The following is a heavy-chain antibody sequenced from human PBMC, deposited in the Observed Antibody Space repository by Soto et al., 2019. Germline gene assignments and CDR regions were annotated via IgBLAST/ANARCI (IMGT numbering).Heavy chain of an antibody. D-gene: IGHD2-21*01. V-gene: IGHV1-18*01. Sequence: ASVKVSCKASGYTFSRYGIMWVRQAPGQGLEWMGWISAYNGNTNSAEKLRGRLNMTTDASTTTAYMELRSLSCDDAALYYCARDQGFRVVINSNWFDPWGQGTLVTVSS. CDR2: ISAYNGNT. CDR1: GYTFSRYG. J-gene: IGHJ5*02. CDR3: ARDQGFRVVINSNWFDP.